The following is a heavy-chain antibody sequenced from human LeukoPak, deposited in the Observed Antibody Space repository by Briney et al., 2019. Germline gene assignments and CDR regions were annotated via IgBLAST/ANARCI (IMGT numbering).Heavy chain of an antibody. CDR3: ARDSLRFYDTDNYGYFFDY. Sequence: GGSLRLSCAASGFTFSRYEMTWLRLVPGKGLEWVSYISSSGSTTFYADSVKGRFTISRDNAKNSLYLQMNSLRAEDTAVYYCARDSLRFYDTDNYGYFFDYWGQGSLVTVSA. CDR1: GFTFSRYE. D-gene: IGHD3-16*01. V-gene: IGHV3-48*03. CDR2: ISSSGSTT. J-gene: IGHJ4*02.